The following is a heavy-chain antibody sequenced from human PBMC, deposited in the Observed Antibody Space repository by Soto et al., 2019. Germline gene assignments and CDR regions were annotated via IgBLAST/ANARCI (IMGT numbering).Heavy chain of an antibody. D-gene: IGHD3-10*01. CDR2: IYYSGST. Sequence: QVQLQESGPGLVKPSETLSLTCTVSGGSISSYYWSWIRQPPGKGLEWIGYIYYSGSTNYNPSLKSRVTRSGDTSKNQFSLKLSSVTAADTAVYYCARVGEGYYYGSGSYYPTSFDYWGQGTLVTVSS. CDR1: GGSISSYY. V-gene: IGHV4-59*01. CDR3: ARVGEGYYYGSGSYYPTSFDY. J-gene: IGHJ4*02.